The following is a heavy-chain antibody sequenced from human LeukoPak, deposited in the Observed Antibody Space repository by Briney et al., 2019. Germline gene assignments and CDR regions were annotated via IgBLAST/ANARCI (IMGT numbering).Heavy chain of an antibody. CDR2: INPNSGGT. D-gene: IGHD6-19*01. CDR1: GYTFTGYY. J-gene: IGHJ4*02. V-gene: IGHV1-2*04. CDR3: ARTPTGYSSGWYVN. Sequence: GASVKVSCKASGYTFTGYYMHWVRQAPGQGLEWMGWINPNSGGTNYAQKFQGWVTMTRDTSISTAYMELNRLRSDDTAVYYCARTPTGYSSGWYVNWGQGTLVTVSS.